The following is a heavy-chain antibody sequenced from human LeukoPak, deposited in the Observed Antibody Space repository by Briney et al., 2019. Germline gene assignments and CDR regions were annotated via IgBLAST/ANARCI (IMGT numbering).Heavy chain of an antibody. Sequence: SETLSLTCTVSGGSISSYYWSWIRQPAGKGLEWIGRIYISGSTNYNPSLKSRVTMSVDTSKNQFSLKLSSVTAADTAVYYCARDRPVGSGSYSPHFDYWGQGTLVTVSS. CDR1: GGSISSYY. D-gene: IGHD3-10*01. J-gene: IGHJ4*02. V-gene: IGHV4-4*07. CDR2: IYISGST. CDR3: ARDRPVGSGSYSPHFDY.